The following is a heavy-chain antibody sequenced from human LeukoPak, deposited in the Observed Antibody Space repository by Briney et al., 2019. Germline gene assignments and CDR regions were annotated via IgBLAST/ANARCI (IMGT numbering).Heavy chain of an antibody. CDR2: INHSGST. D-gene: IGHD1-26*01. CDR1: GGSFSGYY. CDR3: ARDQVGTTLDYFDY. V-gene: IGHV4-34*01. Sequence: SETLSLTCAVYGGSFSGYYWSWIRQPPGKGLEWIGEINHSGSTNYNPSLKSRVTISVDTSKNQFSLKLSSVTAADTAVYYCARDQVGTTLDYFDYWGQGTLVTVSS. J-gene: IGHJ4*02.